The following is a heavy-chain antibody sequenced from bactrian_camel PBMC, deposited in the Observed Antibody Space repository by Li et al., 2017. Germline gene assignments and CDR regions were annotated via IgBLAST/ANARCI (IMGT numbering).Heavy chain of an antibody. CDR1: RYTYDYAYYS. CDR3: AADRGYGLGCLSDSGY. V-gene: IGHV3S53*01. Sequence: HVQLVESGGGSVPPGGSLRLSCAASRYTYDYAYYSMGWFRQAPGKEREGVAAFGSDGSTSYADSVKGRFTISQDKAKNTMYLQLNNLKPEDTSVYYCAADRGYGLGCLSDSGYLGQGTQVTVS. D-gene: IGHD1*01. CDR2: FGSDGST. J-gene: IGHJ6*01.